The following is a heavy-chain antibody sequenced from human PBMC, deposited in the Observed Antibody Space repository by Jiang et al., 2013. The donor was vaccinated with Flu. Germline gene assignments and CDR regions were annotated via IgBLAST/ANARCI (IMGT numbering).Heavy chain of an antibody. V-gene: IGHV4-59*08. D-gene: IGHD3-3*01. Sequence: GLVKPSETLSLTCSVFGGSFNRYYWSWIRQAPGKGLEWIGYGYFSGSTSYSPSLKSRVTISVDISKNQFSLKLTSVTAADTAVYYCAGLYYDFWSDYYADPFDVWGQGTMVAVSS. CDR1: GGSFNRYY. J-gene: IGHJ3*01. CDR3: AGLYYDFWSDYYADPFDV. CDR2: GYFSGST.